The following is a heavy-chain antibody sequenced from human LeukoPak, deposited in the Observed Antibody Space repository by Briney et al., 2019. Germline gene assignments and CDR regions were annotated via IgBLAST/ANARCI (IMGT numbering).Heavy chain of an antibody. V-gene: IGHV3-21*01. D-gene: IGHD6-13*01. CDR3: ARADSSSWYQAGY. CDR1: GFTFSSYS. Sequence: GGSLRLSCAASGFTFSSYSMNWVRQAPGKGLEWVSSISSSSSYIYYADSVKGRFTISRDNAKNSLYLQMNSLRAEDTAVYYCARADSSSWYQAGYWGQGTLVTVSS. J-gene: IGHJ4*02. CDR2: ISSSSSYI.